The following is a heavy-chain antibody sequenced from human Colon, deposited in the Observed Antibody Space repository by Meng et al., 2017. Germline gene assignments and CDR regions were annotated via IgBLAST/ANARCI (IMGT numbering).Heavy chain of an antibody. D-gene: IGHD2-15*01. CDR3: ARVVSLVVKGNWFDS. CDR1: GDSITSGGYY. Sequence: QVQLLESAPGLVKPSPTLSLTCNVSGDSITSGGYYWSWIRQHPGKGLEWIGYIDHSGITYDNPSLKTRLTMSVDTSKNQFSLKLTSVTAADTAVYYCARVVSLVVKGNWFDSWGQGTLVTVSS. J-gene: IGHJ5*01. CDR2: IDHSGIT. V-gene: IGHV4-31*03.